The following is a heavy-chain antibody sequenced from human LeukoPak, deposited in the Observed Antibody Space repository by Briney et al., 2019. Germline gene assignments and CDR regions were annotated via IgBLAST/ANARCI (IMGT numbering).Heavy chain of an antibody. V-gene: IGHV3-7*01. CDR1: GFTFSNDW. J-gene: IGHJ4*02. CDR2: IKHDGSEK. CDR3: ARLGTAEGTLEDY. D-gene: IGHD6-13*01. Sequence: PGGSLRLSCAASGFTFSNDWMSWVRQPPGKGLEWVANIKHDGSEKYCVDSVEGRFNISRDNAKNSLHLQMNSLRAEDTAVYYCARLGTAEGTLEDYWGQGTLVTVSS.